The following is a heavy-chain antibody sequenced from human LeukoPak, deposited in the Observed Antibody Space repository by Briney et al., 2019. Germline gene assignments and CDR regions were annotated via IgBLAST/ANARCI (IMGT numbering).Heavy chain of an antibody. D-gene: IGHD2-2*01. Sequence: ASVKVSCKASGYTFTDYYIHWVQQAPGRGLEWMGRVDPEDAETIYAEKFQGRVTITADTSTDTAYMELSSLRSEDTAVYYCATSEISRIVVVPAASDCWGQGTLVTVSS. CDR2: VDPEDAET. J-gene: IGHJ4*02. V-gene: IGHV1-69-2*01. CDR1: GYTFTDYY. CDR3: ATSEISRIVVVPAASDC.